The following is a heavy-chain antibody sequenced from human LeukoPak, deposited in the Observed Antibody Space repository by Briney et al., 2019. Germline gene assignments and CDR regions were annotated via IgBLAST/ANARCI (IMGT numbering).Heavy chain of an antibody. CDR3: ANDLRITAVGDFDY. J-gene: IGHJ4*02. V-gene: IGHV3-23*01. Sequence: GGSLRLSCAASGFTFGSYAMRWVRQAPGKGLQWVSGISGSGSSTYYADSVKGRFTISRDNSKNTLYLQMNSLRAEDTAVYYCANDLRITAVGDFDYWGQGTLVTVSS. D-gene: IGHD6-13*01. CDR1: GFTFGSYA. CDR2: ISGSGSST.